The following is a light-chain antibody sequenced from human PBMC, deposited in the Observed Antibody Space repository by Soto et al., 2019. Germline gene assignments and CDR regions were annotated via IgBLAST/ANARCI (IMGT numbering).Light chain of an antibody. Sequence: QLVLTQSSSAAASLGSSVTLTCTLSSGHSSSVIVSHQQQPGKAPRYWMKFESSGSYNNGSGVPDRFSGSSSGAERYLTISYLPSEDDADYYCVTGDTNTRIFCGGTKL. CDR3: VTGDTNTRI. V-gene: IGLV4-60*03. CDR2: FESSGSY. J-gene: IGLJ2*01. CDR1: SGHSSSV.